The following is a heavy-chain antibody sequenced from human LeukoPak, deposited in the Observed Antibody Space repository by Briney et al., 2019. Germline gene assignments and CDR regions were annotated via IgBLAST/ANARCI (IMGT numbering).Heavy chain of an antibody. CDR2: ISPDSNFI. J-gene: IGHJ5*02. D-gene: IGHD1-26*01. V-gene: IGHV3-21*01. Sequence: GGSLTPSCAGSGFTFSIDGMNWVRQAPGKGLEWVSSISPDSNFIYQADSVKGRFTISRDNAKNSLYLQMEGLRVEDTAVYYCTNFQTVGVKPFEHWGQGTLVTVSS. CDR3: TNFQTVGVKPFEH. CDR1: GFTFSIDG.